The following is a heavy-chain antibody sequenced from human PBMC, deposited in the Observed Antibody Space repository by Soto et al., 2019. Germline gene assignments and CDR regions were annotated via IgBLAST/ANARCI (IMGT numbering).Heavy chain of an antibody. CDR1: GFTFSSYA. D-gene: IGHD3-9*01. Sequence: PGGSLRLSCAASGFTFSSYAMHWVRQAPGKGLEWVAVISYDGSNKYYADSVKGRFTISRDNSKNTLYLQMNSLRAEDTAVYYCARVGDPIAARPLLRYFDWLLFGDAFDIWGQGTMVTVSS. CDR3: ARVGDPIAARPLLRYFDWLLFGDAFDI. V-gene: IGHV3-30-3*01. J-gene: IGHJ3*02. CDR2: ISYDGSNK.